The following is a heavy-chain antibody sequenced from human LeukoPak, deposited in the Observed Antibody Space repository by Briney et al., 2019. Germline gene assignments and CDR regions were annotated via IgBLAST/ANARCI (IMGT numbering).Heavy chain of an antibody. CDR1: GFTFSSYM. D-gene: IGHD1-26*01. J-gene: IGHJ4*02. Sequence: GGSLRLSCAASGFTFSSYMMHWVRQAPGKGLVWVSHITNGGTIRYADSVKGRFTISRDNAKNTLYLQMNSLRAEDTAVYYCARDWRGSLDYWGQGTLVTVSS. CDR2: ITNGGTI. V-gene: IGHV3-74*01. CDR3: ARDWRGSLDY.